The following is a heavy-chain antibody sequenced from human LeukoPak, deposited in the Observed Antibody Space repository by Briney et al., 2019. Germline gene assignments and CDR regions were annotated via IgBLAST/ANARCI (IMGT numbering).Heavy chain of an antibody. V-gene: IGHV4-34*01. CDR2: INHSGST. CDR3: AVLEWLFKVTADY. Sequence: SETLSLTCAVYGGSFSGYYWSWIRQPPGRGLEWIGEINHSGSTNYNPSLKSRVTISVDTSKNQFSLKLSSVTAADTAVYYCAVLEWLFKVTADYWGQGTLVTVSS. CDR1: GGSFSGYY. J-gene: IGHJ4*02. D-gene: IGHD3-3*01.